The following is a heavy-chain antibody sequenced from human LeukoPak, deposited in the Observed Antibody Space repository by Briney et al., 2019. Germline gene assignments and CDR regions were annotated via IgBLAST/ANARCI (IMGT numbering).Heavy chain of an antibody. CDR2: IIPILGIA. J-gene: IGHJ4*02. CDR1: GGTFSSYA. D-gene: IGHD4-17*01. V-gene: IGHV1-69*04. CDR3: ARDFPSPYGYGDYGVGANYFDY. Sequence: SVKVSCKASGGTFSSYAISWVRQAPGQGLEWMGRIIPILGIANYAQKFQGRVTITADKSTSTAYMELSSLRSEDTAVYYCARDFPSPYGYGDYGVGANYFDYWGQGTLVTVSS.